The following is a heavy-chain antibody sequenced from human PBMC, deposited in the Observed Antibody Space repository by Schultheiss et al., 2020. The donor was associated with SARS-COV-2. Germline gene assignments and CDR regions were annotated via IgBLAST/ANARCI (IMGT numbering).Heavy chain of an antibody. CDR3: ARVQYSGSYNWFDP. Sequence: GGSLRLSCAASGFTLNNFGMHWVRQAPGKGLEWVAVISYDGRNKFYGDSAKGRFTISRDTSKNTLYLQINSLRAEDTAVYYCARVQYSGSYNWFDPWGQGTLVTVSS. V-gene: IGHV3-30*03. D-gene: IGHD1-26*01. J-gene: IGHJ5*02. CDR1: GFTLNNFG. CDR2: ISYDGRNK.